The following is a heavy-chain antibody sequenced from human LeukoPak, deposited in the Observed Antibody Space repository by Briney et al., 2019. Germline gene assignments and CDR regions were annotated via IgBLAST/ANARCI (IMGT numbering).Heavy chain of an antibody. CDR1: GGSFSGYY. Sequence: SETLSLTCAVYGGSFSGYYWSWIRQPPGKGLEWIGEINHSGSTNYNPSLKSRVTISVDTSKNQFSPKLSSVTAADTAVYYCARHLVYSSSWPYYYYYYYMDVWGKGTTVTISS. J-gene: IGHJ6*03. CDR3: ARHLVYSSSWPYYYYYYYMDV. D-gene: IGHD6-13*01. CDR2: INHSGST. V-gene: IGHV4-34*01.